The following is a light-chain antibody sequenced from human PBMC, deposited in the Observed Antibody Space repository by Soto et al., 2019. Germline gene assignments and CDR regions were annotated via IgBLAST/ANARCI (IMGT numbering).Light chain of an antibody. V-gene: IGKV1-39*01. CDR1: QSISSY. Sequence: DIQMTQSPSSLSASVGDRVIITCRASQSISSYLNWYQQKPGKAPQLLIYAASSLQSGVPSRFSGSGSGTDFTLISSSLQPEDFATYYCQQSYSTPLTFGPGTKVDIK. CDR2: AAS. J-gene: IGKJ3*01. CDR3: QQSYSTPLT.